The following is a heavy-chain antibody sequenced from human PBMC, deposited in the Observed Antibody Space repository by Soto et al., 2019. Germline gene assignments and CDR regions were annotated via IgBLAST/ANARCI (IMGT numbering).Heavy chain of an antibody. Sequence: GGSLRLSCAASGFTFSSYAMNWVRQAPGKGLEWVSAISGSGTSTYYADSVEGRFIISRDNSKNTLYLQMTSLRAEDTAVYYCEEDVYYGDPFVHWGQGTLVTVSS. CDR3: EEDVYYGDPFVH. D-gene: IGHD4-17*01. V-gene: IGHV3-23*01. J-gene: IGHJ4*02. CDR1: GFTFSSYA. CDR2: ISGSGTST.